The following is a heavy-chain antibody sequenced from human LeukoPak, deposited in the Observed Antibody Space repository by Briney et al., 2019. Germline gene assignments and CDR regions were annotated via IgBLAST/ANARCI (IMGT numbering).Heavy chain of an antibody. CDR3: ARDPGAMGRAVAISSFDP. CDR2: TYYRSKWYN. D-gene: IGHD6-19*01. CDR1: GDSVSSNSAA. Sequence: LSQTLSLTCAISGDSVSSNSAAWNWIRQSPSRGLEWLGRTYYRSKWYNDYAVSAKSRITINPDTSKNQFSLQLNSVTPEDTAVYYCARDPGAMGRAVAISSFDPWGQGTLVTVSS. J-gene: IGHJ5*02. V-gene: IGHV6-1*01.